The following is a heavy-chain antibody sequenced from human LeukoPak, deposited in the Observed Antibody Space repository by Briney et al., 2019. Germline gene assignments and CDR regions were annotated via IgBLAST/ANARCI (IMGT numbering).Heavy chain of an antibody. J-gene: IGHJ4*02. CDR3: AKVKGTYYYDSSGHLDY. CDR1: GLNVSRNY. Sequence: HPGGSLRLSCAASGLNVSRNYMSWVRQAPGKGLEWVSVIYTGGSTYYADSVKGRFTISRDNSKNTLYLQMNSLRAEDTAVYYCAKVKGTYYYDSSGHLDYWGQGTLVTVSS. D-gene: IGHD3-22*01. CDR2: IYTGGST. V-gene: IGHV3-53*01.